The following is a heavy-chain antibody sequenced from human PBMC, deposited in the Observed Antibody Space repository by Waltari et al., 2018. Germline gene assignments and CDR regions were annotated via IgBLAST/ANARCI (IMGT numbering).Heavy chain of an antibody. Sequence: QLQLQESGPGLVKPSGTLSLTCGVSGDSMSSTDVWNWVRQPLGKGLEWIGQVRRSGRTNYNPSFASRVTVAMDTYNNHFSLRLTSATAADTAVYFCARDRGRGLYLDSWGPGILVTVSP. D-gene: IGHD2-15*01. CDR3: ARDRGRGLYLDS. V-gene: IGHV4-4*02. CDR2: VRRSGRT. CDR1: GDSMSSTDV. J-gene: IGHJ4*02.